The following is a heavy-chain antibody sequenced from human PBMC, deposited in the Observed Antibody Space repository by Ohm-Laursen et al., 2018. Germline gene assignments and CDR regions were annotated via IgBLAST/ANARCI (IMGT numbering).Heavy chain of an antibody. D-gene: IGHD2-21*01. CDR3: ARAGVIRAFDI. CDR1: GFTFTDYA. J-gene: IGHJ3*02. CDR2: ISSYGDNS. V-gene: IGHV3-64*01. Sequence: SLRLSCAASGFTFTDYAMHWVRQAPGKGLEYVSAISSYGDNSYYANSVKGRFTISRDNSKNTLYLQMGSLRVEDMAVYYCARAGVIRAFDIWGQGTMVTVSS.